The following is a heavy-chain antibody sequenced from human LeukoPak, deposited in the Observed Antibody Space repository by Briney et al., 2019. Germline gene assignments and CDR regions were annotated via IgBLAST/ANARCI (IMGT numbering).Heavy chain of an antibody. CDR1: GGTFSSYA. D-gene: IGHD2-2*01. CDR2: IIPIFGTA. Sequence: ASVKVSCKASGGTFSSYAISWVRQAPGQGLEWMGGIIPIFGTANYAQKFQGRVTITADESTSTAYMELRSLRSDDTAVYYCARDAKDIVVVPAAIFYYYYMDVWGKGTTVTISS. V-gene: IGHV1-69*13. J-gene: IGHJ6*03. CDR3: ARDAKDIVVVPAAIFYYYYMDV.